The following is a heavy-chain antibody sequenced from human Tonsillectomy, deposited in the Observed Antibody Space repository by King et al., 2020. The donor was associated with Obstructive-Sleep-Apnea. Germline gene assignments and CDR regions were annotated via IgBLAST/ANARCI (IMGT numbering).Heavy chain of an antibody. V-gene: IGHV3-74*02. J-gene: IGHJ4*02. Sequence: VQLVESGGGLVQPGGSLRLSCAASGFTFSSYWMHWVRQAPGKGLVWVSRINSDGSSTNYADSVKGRFTISRDNAKNTLYLQMNSLRAEDTAMYYCATLLYSSSSARAVRDWGQGTLVTVSS. CDR2: INSDGSST. D-gene: IGHD6-6*01. CDR3: ATLLYSSSSARAVRD. CDR1: GFTFSSYW.